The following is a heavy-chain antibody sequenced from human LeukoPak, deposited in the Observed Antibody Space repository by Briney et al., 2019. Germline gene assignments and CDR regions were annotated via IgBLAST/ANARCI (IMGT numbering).Heavy chain of an antibody. J-gene: IGHJ4*02. CDR1: GFIFSTYS. V-gene: IGHV3-21*01. Sequence: GGSLRLSCAASGFIFSTYSMNWVRQAPGKGLEWVSSISSSSSYIYYADSVKGRFTISRDNANNSLYLQMNSLRAEDTAIYYCARKGLAVAAGLDYWGQGTLVTVSS. CDR3: ARKGLAVAAGLDY. CDR2: ISSSSSYI. D-gene: IGHD6-19*01.